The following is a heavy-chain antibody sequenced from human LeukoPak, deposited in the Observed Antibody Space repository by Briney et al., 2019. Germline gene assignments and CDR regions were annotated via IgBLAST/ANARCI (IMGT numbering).Heavy chain of an antibody. CDR1: GGTFSSYA. D-gene: IGHD2-15*01. Sequence: ASVKVSCKASGGTFSSYAISWVRQAPGQGLEWMGGIIPIFGTANYAQKFQGRVTITADKSTSTAYMELSSLRSEDTAVYYCARQITRRGSRGAFDIWGQGTMVTVSS. V-gene: IGHV1-69*06. CDR2: IIPIFGTA. J-gene: IGHJ3*02. CDR3: ARQITRRGSRGAFDI.